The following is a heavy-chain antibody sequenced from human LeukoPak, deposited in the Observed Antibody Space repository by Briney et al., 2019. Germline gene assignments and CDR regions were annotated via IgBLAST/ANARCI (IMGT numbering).Heavy chain of an antibody. CDR2: IKEDGSEK. J-gene: IGHJ4*02. V-gene: IGHV3-7*01. CDR3: TRGGGWYFDY. CDR1: GFTFSSYW. D-gene: IGHD6-19*01. Sequence: GGSLTLSCAASGFTFSSYWMNWVRQPPGKGPEWVANIKEDGSEKYYVDSVKGRFTISRANAKNSLYLQMTVLRAEGTAVYYCTRGGGWYFDYWGQGTLVTVSS.